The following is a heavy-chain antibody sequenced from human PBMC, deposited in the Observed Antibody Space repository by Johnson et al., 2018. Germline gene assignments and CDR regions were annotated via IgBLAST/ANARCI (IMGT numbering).Heavy chain of an antibody. J-gene: IGHJ1*01. V-gene: IGHV3-49*03. CDR2: ISSKAYGGTT. Sequence: VQLVQSGGASVQPGRSLRLSCTPSGFTFGDCAMRWFRQAPGKGLAWVSFISSKAYGGTTEYAASVKGRFTISRDDSKSIAYLQMNSLKTEDTAVYYCTKTCGGYFYDVPHWGKGTLVTVSS. D-gene: IGHD2-21*02. CDR1: GFTFGDCA. CDR3: TKTCGGYFYDVPH.